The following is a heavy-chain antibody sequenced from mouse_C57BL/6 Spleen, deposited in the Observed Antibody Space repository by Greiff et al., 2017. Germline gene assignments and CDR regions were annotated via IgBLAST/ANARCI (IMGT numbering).Heavy chain of an antibody. CDR1: GYTFTNYY. Sequence: EVQLQQSGPELVKPGASVKMSCKASGYTFTNYYMPWVKQSHGKSLEWIGYINPNNGGTSYNQKFKGKATLTVNTSSSTAYMELRSLTSEDSAVYYCARSEFITTVVATLNCWGQGTTVTVSS. J-gene: IGHJ2*01. CDR3: ARSEFITTVVATLNC. D-gene: IGHD1-1*01. V-gene: IGHV1-22*01. CDR2: INPNNGGT.